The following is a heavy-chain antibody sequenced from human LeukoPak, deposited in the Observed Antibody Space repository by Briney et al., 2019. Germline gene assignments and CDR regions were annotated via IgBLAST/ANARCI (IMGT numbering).Heavy chain of an antibody. Sequence: GGSLRLSCAASGFTVSSNYMSWVRQAPGKGLEWVSVIYSGGSTYYADSVKGRFTISRDNAKNSLYLQMNSLRAEDTALYYCAKDLRYCSSTSCYKTGYYYYGMDVWGQGTTVTVSS. D-gene: IGHD2-2*02. J-gene: IGHJ6*02. CDR2: IYSGGST. CDR1: GFTVSSNY. CDR3: AKDLRYCSSTSCYKTGYYYYGMDV. V-gene: IGHV3-53*05.